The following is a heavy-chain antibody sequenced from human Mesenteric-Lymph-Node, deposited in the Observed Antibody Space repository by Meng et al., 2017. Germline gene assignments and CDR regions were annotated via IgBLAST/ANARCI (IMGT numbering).Heavy chain of an antibody. CDR2: VVYSGTT. D-gene: IGHD1-14*01. CDR3: ARHHHSPTFDY. Sequence: QVTGSGPGLVKPSETLSLTCTVSGGSISSSSYYWAWIRQPPGEGLEWIGSVVYSGTTYYTSSLKSRVSISVDTSKNQFSLKLSSVTAADTAVYYCARHHHSPTFDYWGQGTLVTVSS. CDR1: GGSISSSSYY. J-gene: IGHJ4*02. V-gene: IGHV4-39*01.